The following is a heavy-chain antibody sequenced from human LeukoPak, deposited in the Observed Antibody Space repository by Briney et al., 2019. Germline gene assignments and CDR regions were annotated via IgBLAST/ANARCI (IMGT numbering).Heavy chain of an antibody. CDR1: GYTFTGYY. D-gene: IGHD3-22*01. Sequence: ASVKVSCKASGYTFTGYYMHWVRQAPGQGLEWMGWINPNSGGTNYAQKFQGRVTMTRDTSISTAYMELSRLRSDDTAVYYCANLDYYDSSPVSDYWGQGTLVTVSS. CDR3: ANLDYYDSSPVSDY. V-gene: IGHV1-2*02. CDR2: INPNSGGT. J-gene: IGHJ4*02.